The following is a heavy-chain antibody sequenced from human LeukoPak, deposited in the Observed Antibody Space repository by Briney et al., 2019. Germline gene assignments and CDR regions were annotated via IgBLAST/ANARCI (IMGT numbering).Heavy chain of an antibody. CDR1: GGTFSSYA. CDR3: ARDRGQRRLHDWYYFDY. J-gene: IGHJ4*02. V-gene: IGHV1-69*13. CDR2: IIPIFGTA. Sequence: ASVNVSCKASGGTFSSYAISWVRQAPGQGLEWMGGIIPIFGTANYAQKFQGRVTITADESTSTAYMELSSLRSEDTAVYYCARDRGQRRLHDWYYFDYWGQGTLVTVSS. D-gene: IGHD3-9*01.